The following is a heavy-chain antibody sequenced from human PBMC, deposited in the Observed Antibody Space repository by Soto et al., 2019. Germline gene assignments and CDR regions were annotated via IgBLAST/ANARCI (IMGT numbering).Heavy chain of an antibody. V-gene: IGHV4-4*02. CDR3: ARVPDYGGNPDY. Sequence: PSETLSLTCAVSGGSISSSNWWSWVRQPPGKGLEWIGEIYHSGSTNYNPSLKSRVTVSVDKSKNQFSLKLSSVTAADTAVYYCARVPDYGGNPDYWGQGTLVTVSS. CDR2: IYHSGST. D-gene: IGHD4-17*01. J-gene: IGHJ4*02. CDR1: GGSISSSNW.